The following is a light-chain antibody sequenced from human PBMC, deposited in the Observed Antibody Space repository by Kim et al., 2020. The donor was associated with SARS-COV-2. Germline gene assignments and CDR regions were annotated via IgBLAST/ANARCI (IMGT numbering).Light chain of an antibody. CDR2: GAS. J-gene: IGKJ1*01. CDR3: QQYGSSPGT. CDR1: QSVSSSY. V-gene: IGKV3-20*01. Sequence: SPRDRATLYCRASQSVSSSYLAWYQQKPGQAPRLLIYGASSRATGIPDRFSGSGSGTDFTLTISRLEPEDFAVYYCQQYGSSPGTFGQGTKVDIK.